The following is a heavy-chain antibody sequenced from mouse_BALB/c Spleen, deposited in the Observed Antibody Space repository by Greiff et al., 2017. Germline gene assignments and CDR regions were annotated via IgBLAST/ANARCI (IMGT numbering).Heavy chain of an antibody. V-gene: IGHV7-3*02. Sequence: EVMLVESGGGLVQPGGSLRLSCATSGFTFTDYYMSWVRQPPGKALEWLGFIRNKANGYTTEYSASVKGRFPISRDNSQSILYLQMNTLRAEDSATYYCARDKNYNYWGQGTSVTVSS. J-gene: IGHJ4*01. CDR2: IRNKANGYTT. CDR1: GFTFTDYY. CDR3: ARDKNYNY. D-gene: IGHD2-12*01.